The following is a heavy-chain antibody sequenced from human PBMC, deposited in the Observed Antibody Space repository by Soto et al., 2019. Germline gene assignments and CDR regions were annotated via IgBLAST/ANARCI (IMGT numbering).Heavy chain of an antibody. CDR1: GGSISSGDYY. CDR3: ARLGSYLHALDF. D-gene: IGHD1-26*01. CDR2: IYYSGST. V-gene: IGHV4-30-4*01. Sequence: SETLSLTCTVSGGSISSGDYYWSWIRQPPGKGLEWIGYIYYSGSTYYNPSLKSRVTISVDTSKNQFSLKLRSVTAADTAVYYVARLGSYLHALDFWGKGTLVPVSS. J-gene: IGHJ4*02.